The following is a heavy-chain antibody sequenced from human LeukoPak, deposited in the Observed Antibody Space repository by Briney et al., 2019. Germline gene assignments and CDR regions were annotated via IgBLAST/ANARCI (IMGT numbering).Heavy chain of an antibody. D-gene: IGHD3-10*01. CDR1: GGSISSGGYY. V-gene: IGHV4-31*03. CDR2: IYYSGST. Sequence: PSETLSLTCTVSGGSISSGGYYWSWIRQHPGKGLGWIGYIYYSGSTYYNPSRKSRVTISVDTSKNQFSLKLSSVTAADTAVYYCARKMRGDYYGMDVWGQGTTVTVSS. J-gene: IGHJ6*02. CDR3: ARKMRGDYYGMDV.